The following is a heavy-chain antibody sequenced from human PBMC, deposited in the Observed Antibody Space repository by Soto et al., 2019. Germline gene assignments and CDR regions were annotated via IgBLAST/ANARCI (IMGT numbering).Heavy chain of an antibody. CDR1: GYTFTSYG. CDR2: ISAYNGNT. Sequence: QVQLVQSGAEVKKPGASVKVSCKASGYTFTSYGISWVRQAPGHGLEWMGWISAYNGNTNYAQKLQGRVTMTTDTSTSTDYMELRSLRSYDTAVYYCARDMTNTYYDFWSGYGVIDYWGQGTLVTVSS. J-gene: IGHJ4*02. D-gene: IGHD3-3*01. CDR3: ARDMTNTYYDFWSGYGVIDY. V-gene: IGHV1-18*01.